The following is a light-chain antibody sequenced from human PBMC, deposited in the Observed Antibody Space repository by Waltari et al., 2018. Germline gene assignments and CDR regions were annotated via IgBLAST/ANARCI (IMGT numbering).Light chain of an antibody. CDR2: DAS. J-gene: IGKJ4*01. CDR1: QSVSDY. CDR3: QHRSTWRHT. V-gene: IGKV3-11*01. Sequence: EVALTHSPAPLPLSPGERATLFRRASQSVSDYVVWYQQKPGQAPRLLIYDASKRATGIPPRFSGSGSGTDFTLTISSLEPEDIAVYYCQHRSTWRHTFGGGTKVEIK.